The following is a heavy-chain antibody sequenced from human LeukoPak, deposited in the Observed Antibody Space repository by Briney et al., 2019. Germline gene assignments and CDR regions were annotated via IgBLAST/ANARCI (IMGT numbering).Heavy chain of an antibody. Sequence: SQTLSLTCTVSGGSISSGSYYWSWIRQPPGKGLEWIGEINHSGSTNYNPSLKSRVTISVDTSKNQFSLKLSSVTAADTAVYYCARGFFSIVATGYYYGMDVWGQGTTVTVSS. CDR1: GGSISSGSYY. D-gene: IGHD5-12*01. CDR3: ARGFFSIVATGYYYGMDV. V-gene: IGHV4-39*07. J-gene: IGHJ6*02. CDR2: INHSGST.